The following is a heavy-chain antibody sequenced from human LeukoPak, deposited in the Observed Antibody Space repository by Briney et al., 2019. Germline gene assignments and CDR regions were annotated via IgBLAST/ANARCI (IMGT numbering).Heavy chain of an antibody. D-gene: IGHD6-19*01. CDR1: GFTFSSYD. Sequence: GGSLRLSCAASGFTFSSYDMHWVRQATGKGLEWVSVIGTAGDTYYPDSVKGRFTISRENAKNSLYLQMNSLRAGDTAVYYRARAASSGWSRRLIDYWGQGTLVTVSS. CDR3: ARAASSGWSRRLIDY. V-gene: IGHV3-13*01. J-gene: IGHJ4*02. CDR2: IGTAGDT.